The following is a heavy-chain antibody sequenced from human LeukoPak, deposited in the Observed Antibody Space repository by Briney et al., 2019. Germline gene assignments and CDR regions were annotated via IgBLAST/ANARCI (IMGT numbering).Heavy chain of an antibody. V-gene: IGHV3-74*01. J-gene: IGHJ4*02. Sequence: GGSLKLSCAASGFTFSNFWLHWVRQVPGREPVWVSHINSDGSITGYTDSVKGRFTISRDNAKNTLYLQMDSLRVEDTAVYYCAKDRSGMAYHFDFWGQGTLVIVSS. CDR2: INSDGSIT. CDR3: AKDRSGMAYHFDF. CDR1: GFTFSNFW. D-gene: IGHD2-2*02.